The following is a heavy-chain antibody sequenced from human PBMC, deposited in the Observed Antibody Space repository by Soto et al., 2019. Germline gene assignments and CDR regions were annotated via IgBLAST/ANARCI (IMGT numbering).Heavy chain of an antibody. CDR1: GFTFSSYS. Sequence: GGSLRLSCAAPGFTFSSYSMNWVRQAPGKGLEWVSSISSSSYIYYADSVKGRFTISRDNAKNSLYLQMNSLRAEDTAVYYCARVREAGHDAFDIWGQGTMVTVSS. CDR3: ARVREAGHDAFDI. V-gene: IGHV3-21*01. D-gene: IGHD6-19*01. CDR2: ISSSSYI. J-gene: IGHJ3*02.